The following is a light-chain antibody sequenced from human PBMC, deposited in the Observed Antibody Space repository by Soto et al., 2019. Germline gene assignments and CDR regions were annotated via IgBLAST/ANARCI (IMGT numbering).Light chain of an antibody. CDR3: SSYTSSSLHV. J-gene: IGLJ1*01. Sequence: QSVLTQPASVSGSPGQSITISCTGTSRAVGGYNYVSWYQQHPGKAPKLMIYDVSNRPSGVSNRFSGPKSGNTASLTISGLQAEDEADYYCSSYTSSSLHVFGTGTKVTVL. CDR2: DVS. CDR1: SRAVGGYNY. V-gene: IGLV2-14*03.